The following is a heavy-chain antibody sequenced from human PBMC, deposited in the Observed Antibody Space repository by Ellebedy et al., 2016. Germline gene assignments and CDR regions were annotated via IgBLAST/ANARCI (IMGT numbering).Heavy chain of an antibody. CDR3: TTRYYSDSGGYFRDWYFDL. CDR1: GLTFGDHA. Sequence: GESLKISCAASGLTFGDHALSWFRQAPGKGLEWVGFIRSNTYGGTTEYVASVKGRFTISRDDSKSIAYLQMNSLKSEDTAVYYCTTRYYSDSGGYFRDWYFDLWGRGTLVTVSS. V-gene: IGHV3-49*03. D-gene: IGHD3-22*01. CDR2: IRSNTYGGTT. J-gene: IGHJ2*01.